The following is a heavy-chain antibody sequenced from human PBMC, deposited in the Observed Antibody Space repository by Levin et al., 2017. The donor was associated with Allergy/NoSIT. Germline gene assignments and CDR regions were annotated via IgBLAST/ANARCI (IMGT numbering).Heavy chain of an antibody. V-gene: IGHV3-49*03. CDR3: SRDQGGVSGDI. Sequence: PGGSLRLSCTASGFTFGDYAMHWFRQAPGKGLEWVGLIRRKVFGGTTECAASVKGRFTISRDDSESIAYLQMNSLKTEDTAVYYCSRDQGGVSGDIWGQGTMVTVSS. D-gene: IGHD3-16*01. CDR1: GFTFGDYA. J-gene: IGHJ3*02. CDR2: IRRKVFGGTT.